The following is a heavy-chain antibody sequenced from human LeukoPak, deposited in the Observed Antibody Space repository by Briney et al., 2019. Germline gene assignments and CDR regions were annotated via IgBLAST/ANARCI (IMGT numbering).Heavy chain of an antibody. J-gene: IGHJ4*02. Sequence: SETLSLTCTVSGGSISSGSYYWYWLRQPAGTGLEWLGHIYTSGSTSYNPSLKSRVTIALDTSKNQFSLKLTSVTAADTAVYYCTRGRGIWGQGTLVTVSS. V-gene: IGHV4-61*09. CDR2: IYTSGST. CDR3: TRGRGI. D-gene: IGHD3-10*01. CDR1: GGSISSGSYY.